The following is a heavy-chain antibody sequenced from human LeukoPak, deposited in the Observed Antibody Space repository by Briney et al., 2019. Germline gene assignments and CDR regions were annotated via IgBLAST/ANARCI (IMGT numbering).Heavy chain of an antibody. D-gene: IGHD1-26*01. Sequence: GGSPRLSCAASGFTVSSNYMSWVRQAPGKGLEWVSVIYSGGSTYYADSVKGRFTISRDNSKNTLYLQMNSLRAEDTAVYYCARASAHSAFNAFDIWGQGTMVTVTS. V-gene: IGHV3-53*01. CDR2: IYSGGST. CDR3: ARASAHSAFNAFDI. CDR1: GFTVSSNY. J-gene: IGHJ3*02.